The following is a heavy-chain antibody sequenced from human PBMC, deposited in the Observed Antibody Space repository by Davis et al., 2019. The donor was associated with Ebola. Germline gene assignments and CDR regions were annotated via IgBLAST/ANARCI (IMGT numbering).Heavy chain of an antibody. CDR3: ARQSDSSSWRFDP. CDR2: IDPSDSYT. J-gene: IGHJ5*02. V-gene: IGHV5-10-1*01. Sequence: GGSLRLSCEASGYSFASSWIGWVRQMPGKGLEWMGRIDPSDSYTNYSPSFQGHVTISADKSISTAYLQWSSLKASDTAMYYCARQSDSSSWRFDPWGQGTLVTVSS. D-gene: IGHD6-13*01. CDR1: GYSFASSW.